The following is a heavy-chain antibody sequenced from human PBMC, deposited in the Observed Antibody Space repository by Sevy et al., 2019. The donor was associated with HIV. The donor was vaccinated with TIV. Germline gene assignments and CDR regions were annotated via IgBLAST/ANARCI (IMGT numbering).Heavy chain of an antibody. V-gene: IGHV3-7*01. D-gene: IGHD3-22*01. J-gene: IGHJ4*02. CDR3: ASLYYYDSSGYH. CDR1: GFTFSSYW. CDR2: IKQDGSEK. Sequence: GGSLRLSRAASGFTFSSYWMSWVRQAPGKGLEWVANIKQDGSEKYYVDSVKGRFTISRDNAKNSLYLQMNSLRAEDTAVYYCASLYYYDSSGYHWGQGTLVTVSS.